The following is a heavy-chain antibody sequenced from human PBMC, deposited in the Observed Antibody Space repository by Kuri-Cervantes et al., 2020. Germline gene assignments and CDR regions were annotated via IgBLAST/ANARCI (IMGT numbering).Heavy chain of an antibody. Sequence: ASVNVSWKASGYTFTNYAIHWVRQAPGQRLEWMGWINAGNGNTKYSQNFQGRVTMTRDTSATTAYMELSGLRSEDTAVYYCARGGDIIVQPGARTFDPWGQGTLVTVSS. CDR1: GYTFTNYA. D-gene: IGHD2-2*01. V-gene: IGHV1-3*01. CDR3: ARGGDIIVQPGARTFDP. CDR2: INAGNGNT. J-gene: IGHJ5*02.